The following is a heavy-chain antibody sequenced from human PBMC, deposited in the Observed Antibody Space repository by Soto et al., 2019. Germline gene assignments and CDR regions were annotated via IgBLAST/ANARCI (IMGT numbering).Heavy chain of an antibody. V-gene: IGHV3-48*03. Sequence: GESLSLSCAASGFSFSNYEMNWIRQAPGKGPEWVAHISTSGRTVYCAASVKRRFTISRDNTKNSLDLHMHSLRAEETAMYYCAREKNVATGKDVWGQGTMVTVSS. D-gene: IGHD2-21*01. J-gene: IGHJ6*02. CDR1: GFSFSNYE. CDR2: ISTSGRTV. CDR3: AREKNVATGKDV.